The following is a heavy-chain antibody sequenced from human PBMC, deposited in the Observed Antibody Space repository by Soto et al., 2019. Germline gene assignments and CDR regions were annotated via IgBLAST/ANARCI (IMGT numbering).Heavy chain of an antibody. J-gene: IGHJ3*02. V-gene: IGHV3-33*01. CDR3: ARDRGGDAFDI. CDR2: IWYDGSNK. D-gene: IGHD3-10*01. Sequence: QVQLVESGGGVVQPGRSLRLSCAASGFTFSSYGMHWVRQAPGKGLEWVAVIWYDGSNKYYADSVKGRFTISRDNSKKALYLQMNSLRAEDTVGYYCARDRGGDAFDIWGQGTMVTVSS. CDR1: GFTFSSYG.